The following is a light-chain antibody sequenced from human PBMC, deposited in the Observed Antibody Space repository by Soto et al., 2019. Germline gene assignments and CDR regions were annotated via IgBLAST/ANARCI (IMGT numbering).Light chain of an antibody. CDR2: DAS. J-gene: IGKJ1*01. Sequence: DIQMTQSPSTLSASVGDTVTITCRASQSLDNWLAWYQQKPGKAPKLLIYDASTLQGGVPSRFSGSGSGTEFTLTITSLQPEDFATYYCQQYFKDPRTFRQWTKVDI. CDR3: QQYFKDPRT. CDR1: QSLDNW. V-gene: IGKV1-5*01.